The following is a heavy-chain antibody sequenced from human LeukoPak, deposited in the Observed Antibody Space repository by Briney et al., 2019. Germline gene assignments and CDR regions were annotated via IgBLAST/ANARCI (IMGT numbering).Heavy chain of an antibody. CDR2: MNQDGSEK. CDR1: GFTFSDSW. Sequence: GGSLRLSCAASGFTFSDSWMSWVRQAPGKGLEWVANMNQDGSEKDYVDSVKGRFTVSRDNARNSLYLQMGSLRAEDTAVYYCATYTHWVAGDVWGQGTTVTVSS. CDR3: ATYTHWVAGDV. J-gene: IGHJ6*02. D-gene: IGHD3-16*01. V-gene: IGHV3-7*01.